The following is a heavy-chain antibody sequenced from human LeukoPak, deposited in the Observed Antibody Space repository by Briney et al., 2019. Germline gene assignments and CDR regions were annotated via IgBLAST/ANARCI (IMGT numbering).Heavy chain of an antibody. J-gene: IGHJ5*02. CDR1: GGTFSSYA. Sequence: SVKVSCKASGGTFSSYAISWVRQAPGQGLEWMGGIIPIFGTANYAQRFQGRVTITTDESTSTAYMELSSLRSEDTAVYYCARGVVVPAADWNWFDPWGQGTLVTVSS. V-gene: IGHV1-69*05. CDR3: ARGVVVPAADWNWFDP. D-gene: IGHD2-2*01. CDR2: IIPIFGTA.